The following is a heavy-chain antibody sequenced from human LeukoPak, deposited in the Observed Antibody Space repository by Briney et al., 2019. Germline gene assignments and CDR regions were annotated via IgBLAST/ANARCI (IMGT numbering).Heavy chain of an antibody. V-gene: IGHV3-9*01. D-gene: IGHD3-22*01. CDR1: GFTFDDYA. CDR2: ISWNSGSI. Sequence: GGSLRLSCAASGFTFDDYAMHWVRQAPGKGLEWVSGISWNSGSIGYADSVKGRFTISRDNAKNSLYLQMNSLRAEDTAVYYCARDPYYYERSGYYLNWFDPWGQGTLVTVSS. CDR3: ARDPYYYERSGYYLNWFDP. J-gene: IGHJ5*02.